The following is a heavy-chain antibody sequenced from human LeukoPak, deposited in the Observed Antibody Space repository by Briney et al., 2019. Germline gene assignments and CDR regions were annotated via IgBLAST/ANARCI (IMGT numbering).Heavy chain of an antibody. J-gene: IGHJ4*02. CDR2: IYYSGST. CDR1: GGSISSSSYY. D-gene: IGHD6-13*01. V-gene: IGHV4-39*01. CDR3: ARRSNWYPFDY. Sequence: SETLSLTCTVSGGSISSSSYYWGWIRQPPGKGLEWIGSIYYSGSTYYNPSLKSRVTISVDTSKNQFSLKLSSVTAADTAVYYCARRSNWYPFDYWGQGTLVTVSS.